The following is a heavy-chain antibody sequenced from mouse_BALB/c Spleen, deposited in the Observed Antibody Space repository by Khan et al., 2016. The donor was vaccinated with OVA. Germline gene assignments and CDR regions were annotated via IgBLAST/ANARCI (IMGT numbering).Heavy chain of an antibody. J-gene: IGHJ3*01. CDR2: IFPGNENA. CDR3: ERYFGRGFAY. CDR1: GYTFSNSW. D-gene: IGHD1-1*01. Sequence: QVQLQQPGAELVRPGSSVKISCTASGYTFSNSWMNWVKQRPGQGLEWIGQIFPGNENADYNGKFKGKATLTADKSSRTAYLQLTSLTSEDSAVYFCERYFGRGFAYWGQGTLVTVSA. V-gene: IGHV1-80*01.